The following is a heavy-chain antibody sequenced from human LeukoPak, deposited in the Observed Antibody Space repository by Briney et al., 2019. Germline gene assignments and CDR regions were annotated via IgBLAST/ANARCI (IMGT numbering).Heavy chain of an antibody. CDR3: ANCLRYTACFDY. Sequence: GGSLRLSCAASGFTFSSYSMNWVRQAPGKGLEWVSSISSSSSYIYYADSVKGRFTISRDNSKNTLYLQMNSLRAEDTAVYYCANCLRYTACFDYWGQGTLVTVSS. V-gene: IGHV3-21*04. D-gene: IGHD5-18*01. CDR2: ISSSSSYI. CDR1: GFTFSSYS. J-gene: IGHJ4*02.